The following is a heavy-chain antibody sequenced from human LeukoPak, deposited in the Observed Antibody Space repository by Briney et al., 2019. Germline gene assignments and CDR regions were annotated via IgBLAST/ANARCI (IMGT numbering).Heavy chain of an antibody. D-gene: IGHD3-3*01. CDR1: GCTFTSYG. Sequence: GASVKVSCKASGCTFTSYGISWVRQAPGQGLEWMGWISAYNGNTNYAQKLQGRVTMTTDTSTSTAYMELRSLRSDDTAVYYCARDGDITIFGVVISYFDYWGQGTLVTVSS. CDR2: ISAYNGNT. J-gene: IGHJ4*02. V-gene: IGHV1-18*01. CDR3: ARDGDITIFGVVISYFDY.